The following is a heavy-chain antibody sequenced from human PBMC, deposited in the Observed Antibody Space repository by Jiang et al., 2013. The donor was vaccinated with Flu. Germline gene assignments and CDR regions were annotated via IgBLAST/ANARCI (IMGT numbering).Heavy chain of an antibody. CDR3: ARDQVAEGEKWFDP. V-gene: IGHV4-59*01. CDR2: IYHTGST. D-gene: IGHD3-16*01. J-gene: IGHJ5*02. Sequence: GSGLVKPSETLSLTCTVSGGSITNYYWSWIRQPPGKGLEWIGYIYHTGSTNYNPSLKSRVTISVDTSKNHFSLKLTSVTAADTAVYYCARDQVAEGEKWFDPWGQGTLVTVSS. CDR1: GGSITNYY.